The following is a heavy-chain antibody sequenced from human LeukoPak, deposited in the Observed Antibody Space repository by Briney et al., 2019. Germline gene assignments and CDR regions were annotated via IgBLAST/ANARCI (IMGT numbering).Heavy chain of an antibody. Sequence: GGSLRLSCAASGFTFSDYYMSWIRQAPGKGLEWISIISGSGSSAYYADSVKGRFIISRDNFKNTVHLEMSSLRAEDTALYYCVPEGFDIWGQGTMVTVSS. CDR2: ISGSGSSA. V-gene: IGHV3-23*01. J-gene: IGHJ3*02. CDR3: VPEGFDI. CDR1: GFTFSDYY.